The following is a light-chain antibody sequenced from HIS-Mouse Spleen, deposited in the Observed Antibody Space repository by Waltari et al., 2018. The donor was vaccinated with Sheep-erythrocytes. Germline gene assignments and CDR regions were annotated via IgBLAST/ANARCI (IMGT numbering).Light chain of an antibody. CDR2: DVS. J-gene: IGLJ1*01. V-gene: IGLV2-11*02. CDR3: CSYAGSYNHV. CDR1: SSVVGGYNY. Sequence: QSALTQPRSVSGSPGQSVTIPCTGPSSVVGGYNYFSWYQQHPGKAPKLMIYDVSKRPSGVPDRFSGSKSGNTASLTISGLQAEDEADYYCCSYAGSYNHVFATGTKVTVL.